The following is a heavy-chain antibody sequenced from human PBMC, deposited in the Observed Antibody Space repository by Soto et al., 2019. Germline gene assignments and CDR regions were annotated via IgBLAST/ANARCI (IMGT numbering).Heavy chain of an antibody. J-gene: IGHJ4*02. CDR2: ISTSSGTI. CDR1: GFSISSYN. Sequence: GGSLRHSCAASGFSISSYNMNWVRQGPGKGLEWISYISTSSGTIYYADSVKGRFSISRDNAKNSVYLQMNSLRDEDTAVYYCARVGNFDWLSLDYWGQGT. V-gene: IGHV3-48*02. D-gene: IGHD3-9*01. CDR3: ARVGNFDWLSLDY.